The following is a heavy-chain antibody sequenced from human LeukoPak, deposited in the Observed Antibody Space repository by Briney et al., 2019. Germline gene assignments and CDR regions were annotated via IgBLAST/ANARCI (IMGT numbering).Heavy chain of an antibody. V-gene: IGHV1-2*02. CDR1: GYAFTGYY. Sequence: ASVKVSCKPSGYAFTGYYIHWVRQAPGQGLEWMGWINPNSGGTNYAQKFQGRVTMTRDTSISTAYMELRSLTSDDTAMYYCARSLVNWGRGTLVTVSS. D-gene: IGHD6-6*01. CDR2: INPNSGGT. J-gene: IGHJ4*02. CDR3: ARSLVN.